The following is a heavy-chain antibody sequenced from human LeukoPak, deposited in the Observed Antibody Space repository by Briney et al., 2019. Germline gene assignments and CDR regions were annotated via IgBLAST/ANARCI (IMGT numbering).Heavy chain of an antibody. V-gene: IGHV1-2*02. CDR1: GYTFTGYY. D-gene: IGHD6-6*01. CDR3: ARAQQSSIAAKAY. Sequence: ASVKVSCKASGYTFTGYYMHWVRQAPGQGLEWMGWINPNSGGTNYAQKFQGRVTMTRDTSISTAYMELSRLRSDDTAVYYCARAQQSSIAAKAYWGQGTLVTVSS. CDR2: INPNSGGT. J-gene: IGHJ4*02.